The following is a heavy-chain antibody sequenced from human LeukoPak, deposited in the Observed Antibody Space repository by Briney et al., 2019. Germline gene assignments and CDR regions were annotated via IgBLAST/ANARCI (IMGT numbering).Heavy chain of an antibody. J-gene: IGHJ3*02. CDR1: GGSISSSRYY. CDR2: IYTSGST. CDR3: ARAPGYYDFWSGDDAFDI. Sequence: SETLSLTCTVSGGSISSSRYYWSWIRQPAGKGLEWIGRIYTSGSTNYNPSLKSRVTMSVDTSKNQFSLKLSSVTAADTAVYYCARAPGYYDFWSGDDAFDIWGQGTMVTVSS. V-gene: IGHV4-61*02. D-gene: IGHD3-3*01.